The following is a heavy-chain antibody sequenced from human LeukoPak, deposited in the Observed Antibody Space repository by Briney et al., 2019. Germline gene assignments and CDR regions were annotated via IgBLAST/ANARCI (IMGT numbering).Heavy chain of an antibody. J-gene: IGHJ5*02. CDR2: TYYSGST. CDR1: ARSISSSSYY. D-gene: IGHD3-10*01. V-gene: IGHV4-39*01. Sequence: SETLSLTCTVSARSISSSSYYCGWIRQPPGKGLEWIARTYYSGSTYYNPTPKSRVTQSVHPSQHKFSLKLSSVTAPAPALYYCATWVGISLLGFGELSSWFDPGGQGTRVTVSS. CDR3: ATWVGISLLGFGELSSWFDP.